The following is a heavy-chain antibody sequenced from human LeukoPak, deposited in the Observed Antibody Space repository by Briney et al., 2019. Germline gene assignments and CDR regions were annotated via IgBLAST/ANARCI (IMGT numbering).Heavy chain of an antibody. CDR3: AKELWDSSINYPFDF. J-gene: IGHJ4*02. CDR2: ISYDGSNK. V-gene: IGHV3-30-3*01. Sequence: GGSLRLSCAASGFTFSSYAMHWVRQAPGKGLEWVAVISYDGSNKYYADSVKGRFTISRDNSKNTLYLQMNSLRAEDTAVYYCAKELWDSSINYPFDFWGQGTLVTVSS. D-gene: IGHD6-13*01. CDR1: GFTFSSYA.